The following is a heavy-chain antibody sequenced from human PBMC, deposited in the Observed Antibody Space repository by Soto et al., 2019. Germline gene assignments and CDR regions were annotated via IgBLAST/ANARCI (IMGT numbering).Heavy chain of an antibody. CDR1: GGSISSSSYY. J-gene: IGHJ4*02. V-gene: IGHV4-39*01. CDR2: IYYSGST. D-gene: IGHD3-16*01. CDR3: ARLGGVAGGLDY. Sequence: PSETLSLTCTVSGGSISSSSYYWGWIRQPPGKGLEWIGSIYYSGSTHYNPSLKSRVTISVDTSKNQFSLKLSSVTAADTAVYYCARLGGVAGGLDYWGQGTLVTVSS.